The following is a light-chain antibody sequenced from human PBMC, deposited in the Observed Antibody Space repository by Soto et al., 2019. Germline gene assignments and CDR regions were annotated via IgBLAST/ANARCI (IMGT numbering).Light chain of an antibody. V-gene: IGKV1-5*03. CDR1: QSISSW. CDR2: KAS. Sequence: DSQMTQSPSTLSASVGDRVTITCRASQSISSWLAWYQQKPGKAPNLLIYKASSLESGVPSRFSGSGSGTEFTLTISSLQPDDFATYYCQQYSSYPWTFGQGTKVDIK. CDR3: QQYSSYPWT. J-gene: IGKJ1*01.